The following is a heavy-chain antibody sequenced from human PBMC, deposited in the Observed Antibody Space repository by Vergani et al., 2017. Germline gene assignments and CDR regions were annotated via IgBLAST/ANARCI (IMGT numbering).Heavy chain of an antibody. D-gene: IGHD3-22*01. J-gene: IGHJ4*02. CDR2: IIPIFGIT. CDR1: GGTFTNYA. Sequence: QVQLVQSGAEVKKPGSSVKVSCKASGGTFTNYAISWVRQAPGQGLEWMGGIIPIFGITNYTQKFLGRVTITADISTSTAYMELSSLRSEDTAVYYCATYYYDSSGQYYFDYWGQGTLVTVSS. V-gene: IGHV1-69*17. CDR3: ATYYYDSSGQYYFDY.